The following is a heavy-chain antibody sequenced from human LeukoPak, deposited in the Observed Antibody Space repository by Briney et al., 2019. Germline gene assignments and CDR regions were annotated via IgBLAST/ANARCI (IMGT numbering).Heavy chain of an antibody. CDR2: IYYSGST. J-gene: IGHJ5*02. D-gene: IGHD3-9*01. CDR1: GGSISSYY. V-gene: IGHV4-59*12. Sequence: SETLSLTCTVSGGSISSYYWSWIRQPPGKGLEWIGYIYYSGSTNYNPSLKSRVTISVDTSKNQFSLKLRSVTAADTAVYYCARDYDVLNAYPPTQLFDPWGQGTLVTVSS. CDR3: ARDYDVLNAYPPTQLFDP.